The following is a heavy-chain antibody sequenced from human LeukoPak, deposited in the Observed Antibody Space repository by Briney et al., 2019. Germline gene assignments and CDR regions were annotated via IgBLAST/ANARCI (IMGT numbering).Heavy chain of an antibody. CDR1: GGIFSSYA. Sequence: ASVKVSCKASGGIFSSYAISWVRQAPGQGLEWMGRIIPILGIANYAQKFQGRVTITADKSTSTAYMDLSSLRSQDTAVYYCARDSRGQYCSTTSCYYIGDIFDAWGQGTMVTVSS. CDR3: ARDSRGQYCSTTSCYYIGDIFDA. CDR2: IIPILGIA. V-gene: IGHV1-69*04. D-gene: IGHD2-2*01. J-gene: IGHJ3*01.